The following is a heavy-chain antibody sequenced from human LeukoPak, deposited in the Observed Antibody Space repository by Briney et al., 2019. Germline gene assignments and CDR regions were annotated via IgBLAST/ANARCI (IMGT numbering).Heavy chain of an antibody. CDR1: GYTFTSYV. CDR2: INAYYGNT. CDR3: ARALRGYYDDSSGTGGYYFDY. J-gene: IGHJ4*02. Sequence: ASVKVSCKASGYTFTSYVISGVRPARGQGLAWMGWINAYYGNTNYAQKLQGRVTMTTDTSSSTDYMELRSLRSDSTAVYYCARALRGYYDDSSGTGGYYFDYWGQGTLVTVSS. V-gene: IGHV1-18*01. D-gene: IGHD3-22*01.